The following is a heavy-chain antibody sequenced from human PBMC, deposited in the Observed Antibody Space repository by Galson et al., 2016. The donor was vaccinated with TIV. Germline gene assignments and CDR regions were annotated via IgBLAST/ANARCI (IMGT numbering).Heavy chain of an antibody. V-gene: IGHV1-69*15. Sequence: SCKASGGTFSSYAFSWVRQAPGQGLEWMGRIIGVFGTTNYAKKFQGRVTITADESTSTAYMELSSLTSEDTAVYYCARAPGYYDSSAYYPAWGQERWSPSPQ. CDR2: IIGVFGTT. D-gene: IGHD3-22*01. J-gene: IGHJ4*02. CDR1: GGTFSSYA. CDR3: ARAPGYYDSSAYYPA.